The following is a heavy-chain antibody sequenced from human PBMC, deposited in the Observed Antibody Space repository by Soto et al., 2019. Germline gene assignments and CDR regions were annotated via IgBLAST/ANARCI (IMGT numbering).Heavy chain of an antibody. CDR2: ISGSGGTT. D-gene: IGHD6-13*01. V-gene: IGHV3-23*01. CDR1: GFTSTSYT. Sequence: LRLSCGASGFTSTSYTMTWVRQAPGKGLEWVSGISGSGGTTYYADSVRGRFTISRDNSKNTLSLQMNSLRAEDTAVYYCAKGEDSTSWYYFDYWGQGTLVTVSS. CDR3: AKGEDSTSWYYFDY. J-gene: IGHJ4*02.